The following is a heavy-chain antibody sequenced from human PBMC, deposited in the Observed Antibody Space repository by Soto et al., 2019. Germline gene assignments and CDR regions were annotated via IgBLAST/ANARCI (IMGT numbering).Heavy chain of an antibody. V-gene: IGHV3-7*03. J-gene: IGHJ4*02. CDR3: ARDAGYNRFDY. Sequence: GGSLRLSCSASRFTFSSSWMAWVRQAPGRGLEWVGNINEDGSVINYAGSVRGRFTFSRDNAKNSLFLQMNSLRDEDSAVYYCARDAGYNRFDYWGQGTLVTVSS. D-gene: IGHD5-12*01. CDR1: RFTFSSSW. CDR2: INEDGSVI.